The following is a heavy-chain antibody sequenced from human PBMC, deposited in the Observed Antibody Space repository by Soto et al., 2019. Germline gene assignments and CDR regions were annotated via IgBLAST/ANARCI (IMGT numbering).Heavy chain of an antibody. CDR3: ARTTIFGVVPDWFFDI. Sequence: EVQVVESGGGLVKPGGSLRLSCAASGFTFSSYSMNWVRQAPGKGLEWVSSISSSSSYIYYADSVKGRFTISRDNAKKSLYLRMNRLRAEDTAVYYCARTTIFGVVPDWFFDICGRGTLVTVSS. CDR1: GFTFSSYS. CDR2: ISSSSSYI. D-gene: IGHD3-3*01. V-gene: IGHV3-21*01. J-gene: IGHJ2*01.